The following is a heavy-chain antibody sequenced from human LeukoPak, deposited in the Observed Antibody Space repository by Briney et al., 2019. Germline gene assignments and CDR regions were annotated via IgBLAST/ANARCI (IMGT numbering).Heavy chain of an antibody. CDR1: GVSISSDNYY. CDR3: ARGRRGYGYVDY. V-gene: IGHV4-39*07. CDR2: FHGGLI. D-gene: IGHD5-18*01. Sequence: PSETLSLTCTVSGVSISSDNYYWSWLRQPPGEGLEEIGSFHGGLIFYKSSLTSRVTISVDTSKSQFSLKLSSVTAADTAVYYCARGRRGYGYVDYWGQGTLVTVSS. J-gene: IGHJ4*02.